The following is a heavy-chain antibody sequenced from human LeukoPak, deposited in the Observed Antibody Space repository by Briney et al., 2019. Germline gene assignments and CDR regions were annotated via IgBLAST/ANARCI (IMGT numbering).Heavy chain of an antibody. V-gene: IGHV4-59*01. J-gene: IGHJ1*01. D-gene: IGHD2-2*01. Sequence: SETLSLTCTVSGGSISTYYWSWIRQPPGKGLEWIGYAHYSETTNYNPSLKNRVIISVDTSKNQFSLSLSSVTAADTAVYYCARGYCSSTTCYAYFQHWGQGTLVIVSS. CDR1: GGSISTYY. CDR3: ARGYCSSTTCYAYFQH. CDR2: AHYSETT.